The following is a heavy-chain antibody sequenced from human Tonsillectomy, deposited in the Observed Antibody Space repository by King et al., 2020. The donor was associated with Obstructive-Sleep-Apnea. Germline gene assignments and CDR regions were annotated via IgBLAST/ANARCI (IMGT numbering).Heavy chain of an antibody. CDR1: GYTFSSAE. Sequence: QLMQSGAEVKKPGASVKVSCKASGYTFSSAEIHWVRQAPGQGLEWMGWMNTNSGNTAYVQNFQGRVTMTRNPSISTAYLELNNLRSADTAVYFCARGSSRSFDIWGQGTLVTVSS. D-gene: IGHD6-13*01. CDR3: ARGSSRSFDI. CDR2: MNTNSGNT. J-gene: IGHJ4*02. V-gene: IGHV1-8*01.